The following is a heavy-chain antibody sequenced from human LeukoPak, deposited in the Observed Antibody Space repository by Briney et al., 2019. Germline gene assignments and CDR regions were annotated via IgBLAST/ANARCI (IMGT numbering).Heavy chain of an antibody. J-gene: IGHJ4*02. V-gene: IGHV4-61*02. CDR2: IYTSGRT. Sequence: TLSLTCTVSGGSISSGSYYWSWIRQPAGKGLEWIGRIYTSGRTNYNPSLKSRVTISLDTSKNQFSLKLTSVTAADTAVYYCARTPYYYGSGSELDYWGQGALVTVSS. CDR3: ARTPYYYGSGSELDY. D-gene: IGHD3-10*01. CDR1: GGSISSGSYY.